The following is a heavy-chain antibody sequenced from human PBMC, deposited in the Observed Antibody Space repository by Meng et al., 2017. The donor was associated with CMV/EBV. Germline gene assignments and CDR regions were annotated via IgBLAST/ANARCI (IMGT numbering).Heavy chain of an antibody. CDR3: AKEKRDGYNDAFDI. CDR1: RSTSSSYG. D-gene: IGHD5-24*01. Sequence: ASRSTSSSYGMHWVRQAPGKGLEWVAVIWYDGSNKYYADSVKGRFTISRDNSKNTLYLQMNSLRAEDTAVYYCAKEKRDGYNDAFDIWGQGTMVTVSS. CDR2: IWYDGSNK. V-gene: IGHV3-33*06. J-gene: IGHJ3*02.